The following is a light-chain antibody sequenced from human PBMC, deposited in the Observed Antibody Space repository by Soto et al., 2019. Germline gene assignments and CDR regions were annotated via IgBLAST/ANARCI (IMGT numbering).Light chain of an antibody. V-gene: IGKV3-15*01. CDR1: QSLSSN. CDR2: DAS. J-gene: IGKJ1*01. CDR3: QQYNDWPPWT. Sequence: EIVMTQSPAALAVSPGERATRSCRASQSLSSNLAWYQQKPGQAPRLLIYDASTRAAGIPARFSGSGSGTEFTLTISSLQSEDFAVYFCQQYNDWPPWTFGQGTTGDIK.